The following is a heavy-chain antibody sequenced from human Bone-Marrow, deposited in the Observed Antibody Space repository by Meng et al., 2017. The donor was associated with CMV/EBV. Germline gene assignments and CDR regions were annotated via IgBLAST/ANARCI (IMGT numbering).Heavy chain of an antibody. Sequence: GESPKISWAASGFTFSSYWMHWVRQPPGKGLVWVSRINSDGSSTSYADSVKGRFTISRDNAKNSLYLQMNSLRAEDTAVYYCARKPWDFWSAAQGVRLHYYYGMDVWAQGTTVTVSS. CDR1: GFTFSSYW. CDR3: ARKPWDFWSAAQGVRLHYYYGMDV. D-gene: IGHD3-3*01. V-gene: IGHV3-74*01. J-gene: IGHJ6*02. CDR2: INSDGSST.